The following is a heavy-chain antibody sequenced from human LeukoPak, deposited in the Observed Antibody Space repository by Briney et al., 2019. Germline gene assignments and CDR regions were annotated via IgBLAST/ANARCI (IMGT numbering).Heavy chain of an antibody. CDR2: ISWNSGSI. V-gene: IGHV3-9*01. CDR3: AKDLGSSWTAGFDY. Sequence: PGGSLRLSCAASGFTFDDYAMHWVRHAPGKGLEWVSGISWNSGSIGYADSVKGRFTISRDNAKNSLYLQMNSLRAEDTALYYCAKDLGSSWTAGFDYWGQGTLVTVSS. D-gene: IGHD6-13*01. CDR1: GFTFDDYA. J-gene: IGHJ4*02.